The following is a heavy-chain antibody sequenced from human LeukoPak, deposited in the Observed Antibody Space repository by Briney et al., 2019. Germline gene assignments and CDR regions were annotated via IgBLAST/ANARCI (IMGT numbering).Heavy chain of an antibody. Sequence: SVTVSCKASGGTFSSYAISWVRQAPGQGLEWMGGIIPIFGTANYAQKFQGRVTITADESTSTAYMELSSLRSEDTAVYYCARSSELLRYFDFLLYWGQGTLVTVSS. CDR1: GGTFSSYA. CDR2: IIPIFGTA. V-gene: IGHV1-69*13. D-gene: IGHD3-9*01. CDR3: ARSSELLRYFDFLLY. J-gene: IGHJ4*02.